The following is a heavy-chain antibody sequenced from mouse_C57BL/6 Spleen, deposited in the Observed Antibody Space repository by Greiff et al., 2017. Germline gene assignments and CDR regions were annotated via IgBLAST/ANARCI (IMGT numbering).Heavy chain of an antibody. CDR2: ISDGGSYT. CDR3: ARERYYDYDEVAY. V-gene: IGHV5-4*01. J-gene: IGHJ3*01. CDR1: GFTFSSYA. D-gene: IGHD2-4*01. Sequence: EVKLMESGGGLVKPGGSLKLSCAASGFTFSSYAMSWVRQTPEKRLEWVATISDGGSYTYYPDNVKGRFTISRDNAKNNLYLQMSHLKSEDTAMYYCARERYYDYDEVAYWGQGTLVTVSA.